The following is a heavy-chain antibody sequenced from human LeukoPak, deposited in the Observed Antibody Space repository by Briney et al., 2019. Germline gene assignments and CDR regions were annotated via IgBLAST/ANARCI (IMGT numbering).Heavy chain of an antibody. D-gene: IGHD3-22*01. CDR2: ISSSSSSTI. CDR3: ARDYYDSSPDAFDI. CDR1: GFTFSSYS. Sequence: GGSLRLSCAASGFTFSSYSMNWVRQAPGKGLEWVSYISSSSSSTIYYADSVKGRFTISRDNAKNSLYLQMNSLRDEDTAVYYCARDYYDSSPDAFDIWGQGTMVTVSS. V-gene: IGHV3-48*02. J-gene: IGHJ3*02.